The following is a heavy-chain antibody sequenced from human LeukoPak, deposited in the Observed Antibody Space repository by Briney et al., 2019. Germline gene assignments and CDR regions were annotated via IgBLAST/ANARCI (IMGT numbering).Heavy chain of an antibody. D-gene: IGHD3-22*01. CDR1: GFTFSSYG. J-gene: IGHJ6*02. CDR3: ARDLSRRLNDYCIDV. CDR2: SWNDGSKI. Sequence: GTSLRLSCTPSGFTFSSYGMHWVRQAPGKGLERVAVSWNDGSKIFYGHSVKGRFTIAKDNSKNTLYLQMNSLRAEDTAVYYCARDLSRRLNDYCIDVWGQGTTVTV. V-gene: IGHV3-33*01.